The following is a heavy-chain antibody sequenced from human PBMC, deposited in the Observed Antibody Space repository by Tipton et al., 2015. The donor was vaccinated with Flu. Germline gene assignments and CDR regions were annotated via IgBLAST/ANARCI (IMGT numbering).Heavy chain of an antibody. V-gene: IGHV4-61*02. D-gene: IGHD3-10*01. J-gene: IGHJ3*02. Sequence: LRLSCTVSGGSISSGGYYWSWIRQPAGKGLEWIGRVYTSGTTNYNPSLKSRVTISVDTSKNQFSLRLRSVTAADTAVYHCAEWQGSLDAFAIWGQGTMVSVSS. CDR2: VYTSGTT. CDR1: GGSISSGGYY. CDR3: AEWQGSLDAFAI.